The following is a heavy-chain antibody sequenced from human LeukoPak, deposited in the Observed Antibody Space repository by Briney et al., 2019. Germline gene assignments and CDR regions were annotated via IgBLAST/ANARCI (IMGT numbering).Heavy chain of an antibody. J-gene: IGHJ4*02. CDR1: GGSISSYY. Sequence: SETLSLTCTVSGGSISSYYWSWIRQPPGKGLEWIGYIYYSGSTNYNPSLKSRVTISVDTSKNQFSLTLSSVTAADTAVYYCARTIRDYDILTGYYLSNFDYWGQGTLVTVSS. D-gene: IGHD3-9*01. CDR2: IYYSGST. CDR3: ARTIRDYDILTGYYLSNFDY. V-gene: IGHV4-59*08.